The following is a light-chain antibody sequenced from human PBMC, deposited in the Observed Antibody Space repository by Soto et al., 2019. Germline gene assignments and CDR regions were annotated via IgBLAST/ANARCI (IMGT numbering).Light chain of an antibody. J-gene: IGKJ2*01. V-gene: IGKV1-39*01. CDR2: AAS. Sequence: DIPMTQSPSSLSASVGDRVTITCRVSQSISTYLNWYQQKPWKPPMRLIYAASSLQRGVPSNFSASGSGTDFTLTVSRLQQEEFTTYDCQQSYSTPHTFGEGTKLELK. CDR1: QSISTY. CDR3: QQSYSTPHT.